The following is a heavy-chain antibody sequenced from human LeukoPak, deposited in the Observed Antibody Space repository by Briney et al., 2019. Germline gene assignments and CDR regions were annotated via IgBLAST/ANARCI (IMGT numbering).Heavy chain of an antibody. D-gene: IGHD1-26*01. V-gene: IGHV3-74*01. Sequence: SGGSLRLSCAVPGFAFSSYWMHWVRQVPGKGLVWVSRINEDGRSISYADSVKGRFTISRDNAKNTLYLQMTSLRVDDTAVYYCVGGRGSYGDFWGQGTLVTVSS. CDR1: GFAFSSYW. J-gene: IGHJ4*02. CDR2: INEDGRSI. CDR3: VGGRGSYGDF.